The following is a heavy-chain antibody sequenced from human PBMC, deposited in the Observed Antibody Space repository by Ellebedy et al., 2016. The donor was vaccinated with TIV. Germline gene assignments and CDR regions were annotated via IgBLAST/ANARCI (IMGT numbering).Heavy chain of an antibody. V-gene: IGHV3-23*01. CDR1: GFSFSAYA. J-gene: IGHJ2*01. Sequence: GGSLRLXXAASGFSFSAYAMTWVRQAPGKGLEWVSGLSGSGGTTYYADSVKGRFTISRDNAKNSLYLQMNSLRAEDTAVYYCARRYFDLWGRGTLVTVSS. CDR2: LSGSGGTT. CDR3: ARRYFDL.